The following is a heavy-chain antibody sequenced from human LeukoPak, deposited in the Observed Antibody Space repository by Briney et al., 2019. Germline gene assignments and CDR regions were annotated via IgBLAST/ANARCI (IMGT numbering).Heavy chain of an antibody. D-gene: IGHD6-19*01. V-gene: IGHV1-18*01. CDR3: ASSKPVAGEFDY. J-gene: IGHJ4*02. Sequence: ASVKVSCMASGYTFTSYGISWVRQAPGQGLEWMGWISAYNGNTNYAQKFQGWVTMTRDTSISTAYMELSRLRSDDTAVYYCASSKPVAGEFDYWGQGTLVTVSS. CDR1: GYTFTSYG. CDR2: ISAYNGNT.